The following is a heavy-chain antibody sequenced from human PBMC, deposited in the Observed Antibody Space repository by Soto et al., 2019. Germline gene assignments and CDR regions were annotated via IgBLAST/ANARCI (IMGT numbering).Heavy chain of an antibody. J-gene: IGHJ4*02. D-gene: IGHD2-8*01. CDR3: VRDHQWAIDY. Sequence: GGSLRLSFAASGFPFSLYSMNWVRQAPGKGLEWVSFATDHDESYTDSVRGRFTISRDAAKNSLYLQMNSLRVDDTAVYYCVRDHQWAIDYWGQGILVTVSS. CDR1: GFPFSLYS. V-gene: IGHV3-48*01. CDR2: ATDHDE.